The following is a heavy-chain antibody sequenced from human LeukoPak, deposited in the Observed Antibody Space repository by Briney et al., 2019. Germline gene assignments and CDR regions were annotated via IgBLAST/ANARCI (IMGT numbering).Heavy chain of an antibody. D-gene: IGHD3-22*01. CDR2: IYSGGST. V-gene: IGHV3-66*01. CDR3: AREASPKYYYDSSGYLGASA. J-gene: IGHJ3*01. CDR1: GFTVSSNY. Sequence: GGSLRLSCAASGFTVSSNYMSWVRQAPGKGLEWVSVIYSGGSTYYADSVKGRFTISRDNSKNTLYLQMNSLRAEDTAVYYCAREASPKYYYDSSGYLGASAWGQGTMVTVSS.